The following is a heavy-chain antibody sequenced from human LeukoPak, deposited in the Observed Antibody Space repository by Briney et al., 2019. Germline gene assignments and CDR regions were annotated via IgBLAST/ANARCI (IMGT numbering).Heavy chain of an antibody. CDR2: IYHSGST. V-gene: IGHV4-39*07. D-gene: IGHD6-19*01. J-gene: IGHJ6*02. CDR1: GGSISSSSYY. Sequence: SETLSLTCTVSGGSISSSSYYWGWIRQPPGKGLEWIGSIYHSGSTYYNPSLKSRVTISVDTSKNQFSLKLSSVTAADTAVYYCARDDSSGLGMDVWGQGTTVTVSS. CDR3: ARDDSSGLGMDV.